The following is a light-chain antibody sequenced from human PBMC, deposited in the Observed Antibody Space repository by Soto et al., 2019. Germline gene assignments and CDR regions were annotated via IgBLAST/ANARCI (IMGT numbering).Light chain of an antibody. CDR3: QESYSTPSVT. CDR2: AAS. J-gene: IGKJ3*01. Sequence: DIQMTQSPSSMSASVGDRVTITCRASQSISAYLNWYQQKPGKAPKLLIYAASSLQSGVPSRFSGSGSGKDFTLTISSLQPEDFATYYCQESYSTPSVTFGPGTKVDIK. CDR1: QSISAY. V-gene: IGKV1-39*01.